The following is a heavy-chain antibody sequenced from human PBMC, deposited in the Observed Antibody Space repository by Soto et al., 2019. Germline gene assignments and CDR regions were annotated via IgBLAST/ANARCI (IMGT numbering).Heavy chain of an antibody. CDR2: ISSSSSTI. D-gene: IGHD6-19*01. CDR1: GFTFSSYS. Sequence: GGSLRLSCAASGFTFSSYSMNWVRQAPGKGLEWVSYISSSSSTIYYADSVKGRFTISRDNAKNSLYLQMNSLRAEDTAVYYCASTTGYSSGWADYYYYYYMDVWGKGTTVTVSS. CDR3: ASTTGYSSGWADYYYYYYMDV. V-gene: IGHV3-48*01. J-gene: IGHJ6*03.